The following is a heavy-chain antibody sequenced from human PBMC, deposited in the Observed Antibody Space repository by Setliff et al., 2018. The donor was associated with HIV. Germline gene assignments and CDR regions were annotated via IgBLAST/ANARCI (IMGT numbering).Heavy chain of an antibody. CDR2: ISSYSDNT. D-gene: IGHD3-22*01. CDR3: VRGVTRDISGYYRDEYFQH. J-gene: IGHJ1*01. CDR1: GCTFSNFA. V-gene: IGHV1-18*01. Sequence: ASVKVSCKASGCTFSNFAIGWLRQAPGQGLEWMGWISSYSDNTFYARSLQGRVTMTTDTSTNTAYMEMRTLRSDDTAVYFCVRGVTRDISGYYRDEYFQHWGQGTPVTVSS.